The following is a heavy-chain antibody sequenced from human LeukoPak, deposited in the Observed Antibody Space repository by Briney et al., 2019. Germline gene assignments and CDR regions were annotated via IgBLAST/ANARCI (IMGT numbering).Heavy chain of an antibody. D-gene: IGHD2-2*01. CDR1: GYTPTELS. CDR3: ATEGDCSSTSCYRRWFDP. J-gene: IGHJ5*02. CDR2: FDPEDGET. V-gene: IGHV1-24*01. Sequence: ASVKVSCKVSGYTPTELSMHWVRQAPGKGLEWMGGFDPEDGETIYAQKFQGRVTMTEDTSTDTAYMELSSLRSEDTAVYYCATEGDCSSTSCYRRWFDPWGQGTLVTVSS.